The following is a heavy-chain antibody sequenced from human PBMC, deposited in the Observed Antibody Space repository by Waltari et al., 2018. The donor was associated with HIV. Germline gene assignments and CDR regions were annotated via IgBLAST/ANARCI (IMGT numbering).Heavy chain of an antibody. Sequence: EVQLVESGGGLVQPGGSLRLSCAASGFTVSSNYMGWVRQAPGKGLEWVSVIYSGGSTYYADSVKGRFTISRDNSKNTLYLQMNSLRAEDTAVYYCASIAYCGGDCYPRGMDVWGQGTTVTVSS. CDR1: GFTVSSNY. V-gene: IGHV3-66*01. D-gene: IGHD2-21*02. CDR3: ASIAYCGGDCYPRGMDV. J-gene: IGHJ6*02. CDR2: IYSGGST.